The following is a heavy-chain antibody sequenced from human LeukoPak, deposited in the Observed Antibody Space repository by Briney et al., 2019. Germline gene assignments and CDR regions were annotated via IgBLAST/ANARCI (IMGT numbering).Heavy chain of an antibody. CDR2: ISWNSGSI. Sequence: GGSLRLSCAASGFTFDDYAMHWVRQAPGKGLEWVSGISWNSGSIGYADSVKGRFTISRDNAKNSLYLQMNSLRAEDTAVYYCASSTSCYRKCYYYYYMDVWGKGTTVTVSS. CDR3: ASSTSCYRKCYYYYYMDV. D-gene: IGHD2-2*02. CDR1: GFTFDDYA. V-gene: IGHV3-9*01. J-gene: IGHJ6*03.